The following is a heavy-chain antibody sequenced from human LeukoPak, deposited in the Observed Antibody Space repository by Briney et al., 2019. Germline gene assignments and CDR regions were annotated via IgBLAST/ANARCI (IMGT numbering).Heavy chain of an antibody. CDR2: IIPMFATA. Sequence: ASVKVSCKASGGILSSYAISWVRQAPGQGLEWMGGIIPMFATAKYAQKFQGRVTITTDESTSTAYMELSSLRSEDTAMYYCARDSDSNYEGPYYYMDVWGKGTTVTVSS. CDR3: ARDSDSNYEGPYYYMDV. V-gene: IGHV1-69*05. D-gene: IGHD4-11*01. CDR1: GGILSSYA. J-gene: IGHJ6*03.